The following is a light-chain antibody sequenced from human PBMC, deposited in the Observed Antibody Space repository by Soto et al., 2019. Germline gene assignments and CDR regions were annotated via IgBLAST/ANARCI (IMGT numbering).Light chain of an antibody. CDR1: NSNIGATS. CDR3: AAWDDILNGPA. CDR2: FND. J-gene: IGLJ2*01. Sequence: QSVLTQPPSASGTPGQRVTISCSGDNSNIGATSVNWYQQFPGTAPRLLIYFNDQRPSGVPDRFSASKSGTSASLAISGLQYEDGADYYCAAWDDILNGPALGAGTKVTVL. V-gene: IGLV1-44*01.